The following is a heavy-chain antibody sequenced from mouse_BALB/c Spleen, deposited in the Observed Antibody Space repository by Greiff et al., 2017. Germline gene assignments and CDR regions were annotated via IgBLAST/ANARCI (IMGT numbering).Heavy chain of an antibody. CDR1: GFTFSSYA. CDR3: ARKYGNGYFDV. CDR2: ISSGGSYT. D-gene: IGHD2-10*02. J-gene: IGHJ1*01. Sequence: EVHLVESGGGLVKPGGSLKLSCAASGFTFSSYAMSWVRQTPEKRLEWVATISSGGSYTYYPDSVKGRFTISRDNAKNTLYLQMSSLRSEDTAMYYCARKYGNGYFDVWGAGTTVTVSS. V-gene: IGHV5-9-3*01.